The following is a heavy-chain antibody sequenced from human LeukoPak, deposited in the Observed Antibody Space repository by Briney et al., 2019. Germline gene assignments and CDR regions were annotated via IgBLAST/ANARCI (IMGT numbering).Heavy chain of an antibody. CDR1: GGSISSGGYY. V-gene: IGHV4-31*03. CDR2: IYYSGST. D-gene: IGHD3-16*01. CDR3: AREGGKVRYYYGMDV. J-gene: IGHJ6*02. Sequence: PSQTLSLTCTVSGGSISSGGYYWSWIRQHPGKGLEWIGYIYYSGSTYYNPSLKSRVTISVDTSKNQFSLKLGSVTAADTAVYYCAREGGKVRYYYGMDVWGQGTTVTVSS.